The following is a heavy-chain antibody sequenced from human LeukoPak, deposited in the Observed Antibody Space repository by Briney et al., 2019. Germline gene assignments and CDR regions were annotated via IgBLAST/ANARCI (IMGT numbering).Heavy chain of an antibody. D-gene: IGHD3-10*01. Sequence: PSETLSLTCTVSGGSISSYYWSWIRQPPGKGLEWIGYIYYSGSTNFNPSLKSRVTISVDTSKNQFSLKLSSMTAADTAVYYCARAKYYYGSGSYYFDYWGQGTLVTVSS. J-gene: IGHJ4*02. CDR2: IYYSGST. V-gene: IGHV4-59*01. CDR3: ARAKYYYGSGSYYFDY. CDR1: GGSISSYY.